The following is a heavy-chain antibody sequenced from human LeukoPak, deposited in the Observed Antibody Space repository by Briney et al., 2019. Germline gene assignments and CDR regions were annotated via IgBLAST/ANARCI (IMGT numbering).Heavy chain of an antibody. D-gene: IGHD5-12*01. CDR3: AREVRGGYSAYDRVSPAEVTATRFDY. Sequence: PGGSLRLTCAASGFTFSSYNMNWVRQAPGKGLEWVSSISYSSSYIYYADSVKGRFTISRDNAKNSLYLQMNSLRAEDTAVYYCAREVRGGYSAYDRVSPAEVTATRFDYWGQGTLVTVSS. V-gene: IGHV3-21*01. J-gene: IGHJ4*02. CDR1: GFTFSSYN. CDR2: ISYSSSYI.